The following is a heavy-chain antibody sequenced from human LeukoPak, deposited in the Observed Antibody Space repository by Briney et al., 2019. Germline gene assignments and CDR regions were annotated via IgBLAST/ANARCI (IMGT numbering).Heavy chain of an antibody. Sequence: PGGSLRLSCTASGFTLGRHDMHWVRQTTGEGLEWVAALASGSQTFYAGSVKGRFTVSREDAKNSLYLQMNSLRAGGTAVYYCVREARGYHYTYFDYWGQGTLVTISS. J-gene: IGHJ4*02. V-gene: IGHV3-13*01. CDR1: GFTLGRHD. CDR3: VREARGYHYTYFDY. D-gene: IGHD5-18*01. CDR2: LASGSQT.